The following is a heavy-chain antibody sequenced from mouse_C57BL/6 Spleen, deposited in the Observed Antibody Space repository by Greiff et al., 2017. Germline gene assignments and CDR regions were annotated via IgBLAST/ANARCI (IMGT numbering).Heavy chain of an antibody. CDR3: ARWDPMDY. CDR1: GYAFSSYW. CDR2: IYPGDGDT. V-gene: IGHV1-80*01. D-gene: IGHD4-1*01. J-gene: IGHJ4*01. Sequence: VQRVESGAELVKPGASVKISCKASGYAFSSYWMNWVKQRPGKGLEWIGQIYPGDGDTNYNGKFKGKATLTADKSSSTAYMQLSSLTSEDSAVYFCARWDPMDYWGQGTSVTVSS.